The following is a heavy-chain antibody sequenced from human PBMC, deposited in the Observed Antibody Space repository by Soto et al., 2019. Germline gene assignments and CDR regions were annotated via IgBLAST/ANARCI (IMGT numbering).Heavy chain of an antibody. Sequence: ASVKVSCKTSGYTFTSYSIHWVRQAPGQRPEWMGWINTANGNTKYSQKFQGRVTITRDRSATTASMELNSLRAEDTAVYYCAKVIRPPRVTVAGTDFYYYYGMDVWGQGTTVTVSS. CDR3: AKVIRPPRVTVAGTDFYYYYGMDV. D-gene: IGHD6-19*01. V-gene: IGHV1-3*04. CDR1: GYTFTSYS. CDR2: INTANGNT. J-gene: IGHJ6*02.